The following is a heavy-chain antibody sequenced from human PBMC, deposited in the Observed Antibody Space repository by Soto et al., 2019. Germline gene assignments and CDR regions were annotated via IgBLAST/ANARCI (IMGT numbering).Heavy chain of an antibody. CDR1: GYTFTSYY. Sequence: QVQLVQSGAEVKKPGASVKVSCKASGYTFTSYYMHWVRQAPGQGLEWMGIINLSGVSTSYGQKLQGSVTMTRDTSTRTVYMERSSLRSEGTAVYYCATRYCSSTRCDALDYWGQGTLVTVSS. V-gene: IGHV1-46*04. CDR3: ATRYCSSTRCDALDY. J-gene: IGHJ4*02. D-gene: IGHD2-2*01. CDR2: INLSGVST.